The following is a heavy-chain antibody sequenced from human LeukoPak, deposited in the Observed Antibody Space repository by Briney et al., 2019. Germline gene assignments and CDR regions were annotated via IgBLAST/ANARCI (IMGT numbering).Heavy chain of an antibody. J-gene: IGHJ4*02. V-gene: IGHV3-23*01. CDR3: AKPKSSYRLFDY. D-gene: IGHD6-19*01. CDR1: GFTFSSYA. CDR2: ISGSGGDT. Sequence: GGSLRLSCAASGFTFSSYAMSWVRQAPGKGLEWVSAISGSGGDTYYTDSVKGRFTISRDNSENTPYLQMNRLRAEDTAVYYCAKPKSSYRLFDYWGQGTLVTVSS.